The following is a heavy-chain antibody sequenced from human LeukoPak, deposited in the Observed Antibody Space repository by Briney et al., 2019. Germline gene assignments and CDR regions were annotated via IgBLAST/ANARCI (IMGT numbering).Heavy chain of an antibody. CDR3: ARPSSSGWPRGAFDI. D-gene: IGHD6-19*01. CDR2: ISYGGST. J-gene: IGHJ3*02. Sequence: SETLSLTSTISGGSISTSDYYWGWIRQPPGKGLEWIGSISYGGSTYYNPSLKSRVTISVDTSKNQFSLRLTSVTAADTAVYYCARPSSSGWPRGAFDIWGQGTLVTVSS. V-gene: IGHV4-39*01. CDR1: GGSISTSDYY.